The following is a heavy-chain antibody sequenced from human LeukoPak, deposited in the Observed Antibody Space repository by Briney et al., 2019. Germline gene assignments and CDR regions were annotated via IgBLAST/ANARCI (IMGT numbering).Heavy chain of an antibody. CDR1: GFIFSDYN. D-gene: IGHD3-22*01. Sequence: PGGSLRLSCAASGFIFSDYNMNWVRQAPGKGLEWVSYISNGGSTIYYGDSVKGRFTISRDNVKNSVYLQMNGLTDEDTAVYYCAREPPGSYDSSGDYYAYFDWWGQGTLVTVSS. CDR2: ISNGGSTI. V-gene: IGHV3-48*02. CDR3: AREPPGSYDSSGDYYAYFDW. J-gene: IGHJ4*02.